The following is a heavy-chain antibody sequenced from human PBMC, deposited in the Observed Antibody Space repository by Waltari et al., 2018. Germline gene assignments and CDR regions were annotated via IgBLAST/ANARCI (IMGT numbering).Heavy chain of an antibody. D-gene: IGHD2-2*01. J-gene: IGHJ2*01. CDR3: ARAVLPIKIVVGPAMGYFDL. CDR1: GGTFSSYT. Sequence: QVQLVQSGAEVKKPGSSVKVSCKASGGTFSSYTISWVRQAPGQGLEWMGRIIPILGRANYAQKFQGRVTITADKSTSTDEMGLSSLGAEDTAVYYCARAVLPIKIVVGPAMGYFDLWGRCTLVTVSS. V-gene: IGHV1-69*08. CDR2: IIPILGRA.